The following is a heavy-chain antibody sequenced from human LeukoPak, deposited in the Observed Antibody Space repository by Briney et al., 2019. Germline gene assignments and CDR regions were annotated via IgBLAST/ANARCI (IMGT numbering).Heavy chain of an antibody. CDR3: ARDVSRPATRPGWFDP. CDR1: GGSISSGGYY. D-gene: IGHD2-2*01. V-gene: IGHV4-31*03. CDR2: IYYSGST. Sequence: PSETLSLTCTVSGGSISSGGYYWSWIRQHPGKGLEWIGYIYYSGSTYYNPSLKSRVTISVDTSKNQFSLKLSSVTAADTAVYYCARDVSRPATRPGWFDPWGQGTLVTVSS. J-gene: IGHJ5*02.